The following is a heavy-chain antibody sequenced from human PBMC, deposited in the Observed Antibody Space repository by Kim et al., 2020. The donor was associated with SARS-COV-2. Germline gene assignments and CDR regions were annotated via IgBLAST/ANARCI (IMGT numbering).Heavy chain of an antibody. D-gene: IGHD3-9*01. V-gene: IGHV4-39*07. Sequence: SETLSLTCTVSGGSISSSSYYWGWIRQPPGKGLEWIGSIYYSGSTYYNPSLKSRVTISVDTSKNQFSLKLSSVTAADTAVYYCARDNDILTGAAYWGQGTLVTVSS. J-gene: IGHJ4*02. CDR1: GGSISSSSYY. CDR3: ARDNDILTGAAY. CDR2: IYYSGST.